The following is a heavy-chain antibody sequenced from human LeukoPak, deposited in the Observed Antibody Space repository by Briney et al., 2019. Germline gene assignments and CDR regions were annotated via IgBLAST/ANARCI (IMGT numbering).Heavy chain of an antibody. D-gene: IGHD3-16*02. CDR2: IVVGSGNR. J-gene: IGHJ3*02. Sequence: SVKVSCKASGFTFTSSAVQWVGQARGQRLEWIGWIVVGSGNRNYAQKFQERVTITRDMSTSTAYMELSSLRSEDTGVYYCTREGVYSPDPSSYHRDAFDIWGQGTVVTVSS. CDR1: GFTFTSSA. CDR3: TREGVYSPDPSSYHRDAFDI. V-gene: IGHV1-58*01.